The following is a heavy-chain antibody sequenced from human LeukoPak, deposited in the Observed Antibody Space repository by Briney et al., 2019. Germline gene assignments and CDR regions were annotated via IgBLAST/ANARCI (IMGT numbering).Heavy chain of an antibody. Sequence: GGSLRLSCSASGFTFSRYTMSWVRQAPGKGLEWVSCMSSTSSSYKYYADSVKGRFTIFRDNAKNSLYLQMNSLRDEDTAVYYCGRDGPFNRDHFMDVWGRGTTVTVSS. J-gene: IGHJ6*03. D-gene: IGHD1-14*01. CDR1: GFTFSRYT. CDR3: GRDGPFNRDHFMDV. CDR2: MSSTSSSYK. V-gene: IGHV3-21*05.